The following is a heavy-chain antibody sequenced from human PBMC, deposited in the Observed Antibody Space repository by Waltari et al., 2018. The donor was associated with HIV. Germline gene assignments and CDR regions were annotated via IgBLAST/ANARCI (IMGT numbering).Heavy chain of an antibody. V-gene: IGHV4-39*01. D-gene: IGHD5-18*01. Sequence: QLQLQESGPGLVKTSETLSLTCTVSGGSITSSSYFWAWLRRPPGRGLEWVATISCSGTMSFDPSLRSRVSVSVDTSKNQFSLRLTSVTAADTAHYYCARQEDSALAASGFYLDYWGQGTLVTVSS. CDR3: ARQEDSALAASGFYLDY. J-gene: IGHJ4*02. CDR2: ISCSGTM. CDR1: GGSITSSSYF.